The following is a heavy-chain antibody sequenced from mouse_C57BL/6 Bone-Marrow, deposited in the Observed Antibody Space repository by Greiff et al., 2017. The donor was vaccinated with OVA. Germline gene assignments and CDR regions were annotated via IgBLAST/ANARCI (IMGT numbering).Heavy chain of an antibody. CDR3: ARGLRRGADY. V-gene: IGHV1-76*01. CDR1: GYTFTDYY. CDR2: IYPGSGNT. Sequence: QVQLQQSGAELVRPGASVKLSCKASGYTFTDYYINWVKQRPGQGLEWIARIYPGSGNTYYNEKFKGKATLTAEKSSSTAYMQLSSLTSEDSAVYFCARGLRRGADYWGQGTTLTVSS. J-gene: IGHJ2*01. D-gene: IGHD2-4*01.